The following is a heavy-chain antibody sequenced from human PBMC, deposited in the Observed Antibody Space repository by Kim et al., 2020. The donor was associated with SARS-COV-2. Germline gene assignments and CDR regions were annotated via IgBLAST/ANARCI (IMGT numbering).Heavy chain of an antibody. CDR1: GFTFSSYA. CDR3: AKDRWGNYYGSGSYYAFDY. V-gene: IGHV3-23*01. CDR2: ISGSGGST. D-gene: IGHD3-10*01. J-gene: IGHJ4*02. Sequence: GGSLRLSCAASGFTFSSYAMSWVRQAPGKGLEWVSAISGSGGSTYYADSVKGRFTISRDNSKNTLYLQMNSLRAEDTAVYYCAKDRWGNYYGSGSYYAFDYWGQGTLVTVSS.